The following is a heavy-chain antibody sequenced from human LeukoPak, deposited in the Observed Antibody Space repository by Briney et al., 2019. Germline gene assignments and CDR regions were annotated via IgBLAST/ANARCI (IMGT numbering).Heavy chain of an antibody. V-gene: IGHV3-21*01. Sequence: GGFLRLSCAASGFTFSSYSMNWVRQAPGKGLEWVSSISSSSSYIYYADSVKGRFTISRDNAKNSLYLQMNSLRAEDTAVYYCAREKYGDYYMDVWGKGTTVTVSS. CDR1: GFTFSSYS. D-gene: IGHD4-17*01. CDR2: ISSSSSYI. J-gene: IGHJ6*03. CDR3: AREKYGDYYMDV.